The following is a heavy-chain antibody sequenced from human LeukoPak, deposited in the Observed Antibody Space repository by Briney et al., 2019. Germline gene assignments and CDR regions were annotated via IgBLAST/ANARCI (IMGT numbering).Heavy chain of an antibody. V-gene: IGHV3-30*02. CDR1: GFTFSAFG. Sequence: GGSLRLSCAASGFTFSAFGMHWVRQAPGKGLEWVTFIPYDGSDKYYADSVKGRFTISRDNSKNTLYLQMNSLRDEDTAVYYCAKDPGAHYYGSGSYRRGSYFDYWGQGTLVTVSS. J-gene: IGHJ4*02. CDR3: AKDPGAHYYGSGSYRRGSYFDY. CDR2: IPYDGSDK. D-gene: IGHD3-10*01.